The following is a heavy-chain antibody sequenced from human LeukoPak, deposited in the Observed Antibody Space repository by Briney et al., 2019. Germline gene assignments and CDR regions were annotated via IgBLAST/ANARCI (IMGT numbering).Heavy chain of an antibody. CDR3: ARGPREMATIFDY. CDR1: GGSISSYY. D-gene: IGHD5-24*01. CDR2: MYTTGST. J-gene: IGHJ4*02. Sequence: SETLSLTCSVSGGSISSYYWSWIRQPAGKGLEWIGRMYTTGSTNYNPSLKSRVTMSVDTSKNQFSLKLTSVTAADTAVYYCARGPREMATIFDYWGQGTLVIVSS. V-gene: IGHV4-4*07.